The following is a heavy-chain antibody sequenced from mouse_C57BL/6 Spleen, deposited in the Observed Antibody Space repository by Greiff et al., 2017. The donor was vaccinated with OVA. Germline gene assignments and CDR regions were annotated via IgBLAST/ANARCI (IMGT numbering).Heavy chain of an antibody. CDR1: GYTFTSYW. Sequence: VQLQQPGAELVKPGASVKLSCKASGYTFTSYWMQWVKQRPGQGLEWIGEIDPSDSYTNYNQKFKGKATLTVDTSSSTAYMQLSSLTSEDSAVYYCARGLLRGYFDVWGTGTTVTVSS. CDR3: ARGLLRGYFDV. J-gene: IGHJ1*03. V-gene: IGHV1-50*01. D-gene: IGHD2-3*01. CDR2: IDPSDSYT.